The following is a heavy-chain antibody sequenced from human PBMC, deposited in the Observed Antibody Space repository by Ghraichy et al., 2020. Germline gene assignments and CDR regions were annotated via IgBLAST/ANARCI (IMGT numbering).Heavy chain of an antibody. J-gene: IGHJ3*02. Sequence: SETLSLTCTVSGGSISSGSYYWSWIRQPAGKGLEWVGRIYASGRTDYNPSVTSRVTISQDTSKNQFSLKLSSGTAADTAMYFCARANNYYDDGFDIWGQGTMVTVSS. CDR2: IYASGRT. CDR3: ARANNYYDDGFDI. V-gene: IGHV4-61*02. CDR1: GGSISSGSYY. D-gene: IGHD1-26*01.